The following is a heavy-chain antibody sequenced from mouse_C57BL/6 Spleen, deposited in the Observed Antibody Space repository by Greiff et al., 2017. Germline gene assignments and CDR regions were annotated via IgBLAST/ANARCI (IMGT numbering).Heavy chain of an antibody. CDR1: GYTFTSYW. V-gene: IGHV1-72*01. CDR3: ARVETMVTTGAMDY. D-gene: IGHD2-2*01. J-gene: IGHJ4*01. Sequence: QVQLQQPGAELVKPGASVKLSCKASGYTFTSYWMHWVKQRPGRGLEWIGRIDPNSGGTKYNEKFKSKATLTVDKPSSTAYMQLSSRTSEDSAVYYCARVETMVTTGAMDYWGQGTSVTVSS. CDR2: IDPNSGGT.